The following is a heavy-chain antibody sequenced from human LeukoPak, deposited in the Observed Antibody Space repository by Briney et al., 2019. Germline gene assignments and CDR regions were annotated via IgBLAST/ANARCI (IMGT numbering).Heavy chain of an antibody. Sequence: SETLSLTCTVSGGSVSSYYWSWVRQPPGKGLEWFGYIYYSGSTNYNPSLKSRVTISVATSKNQFSLKLSSVTAADTAVYYCAREVTAIRLNWFDPWGQGTLVTVSS. CDR2: IYYSGST. CDR3: AREVTAIRLNWFDP. V-gene: IGHV4-59*02. CDR1: GGSVSSYY. D-gene: IGHD2-21*02. J-gene: IGHJ5*02.